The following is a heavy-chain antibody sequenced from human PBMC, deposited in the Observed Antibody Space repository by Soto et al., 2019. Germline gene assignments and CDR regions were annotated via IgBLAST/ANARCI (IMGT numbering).Heavy chain of an antibody. CDR1: GYTFTSYY. V-gene: IGHV1-46*01. J-gene: IGHJ4*02. CDR2: INPSGGST. CDR3: ARDGAYCGGDCYSPFDY. D-gene: IGHD2-21*02. Sequence: GASVKVSCKASGYTFTSYYMHWVRQAPGQGLEWMGIINPSGGSTSYAQKFQGRVTMTRDTSTSTVYMELSSLRSEDTAVYYCARDGAYCGGDCYSPFDYWGQGTLVTVSS.